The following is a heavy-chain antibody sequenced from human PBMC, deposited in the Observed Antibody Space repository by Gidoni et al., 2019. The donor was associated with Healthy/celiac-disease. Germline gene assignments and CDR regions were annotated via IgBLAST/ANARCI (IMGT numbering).Heavy chain of an antibody. Sequence: EVQLVESGGGLVQPGGSLRLSCAASGFTFSNYAMSWVRQAPGKGLEWVSDISGSGGTTYYADSVKGRFTISRDNSKNTLYLQMNSLRAEDTAVYYCAKLPSNSKWELLYFDYWGQGTLVTVSS. V-gene: IGHV3-23*04. D-gene: IGHD1-26*01. CDR3: AKLPSNSKWELLYFDY. CDR2: ISGSGGTT. J-gene: IGHJ4*02. CDR1: GFTFSNYA.